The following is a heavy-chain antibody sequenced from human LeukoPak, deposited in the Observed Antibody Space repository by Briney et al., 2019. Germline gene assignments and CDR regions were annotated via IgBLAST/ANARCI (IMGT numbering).Heavy chain of an antibody. CDR3: ARVGHDSSGYYYAFDY. Sequence: PGGSLRLSCAASGFTFDDYGMSWVRQAPGKGLEWVSGINWNGGSTGYADSVKGRFTISRDNAKNSLYLQMNSLRAEDTALYYCARVGHDSSGYYYAFDYWGQGTLVTVSP. V-gene: IGHV3-20*04. CDR1: GFTFDDYG. J-gene: IGHJ4*02. D-gene: IGHD3-22*01. CDR2: INWNGGST.